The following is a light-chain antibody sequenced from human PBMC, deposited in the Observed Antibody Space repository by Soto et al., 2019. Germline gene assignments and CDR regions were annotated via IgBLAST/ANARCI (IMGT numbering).Light chain of an antibody. CDR3: NAYAGSNIYV. CDR1: SSDVGGYNF. CDR2: EVN. J-gene: IGLJ1*01. V-gene: IGLV2-8*01. Sequence: QSALTQPPSASGSPGQSVTISCTGTSSDVGGYNFVSWYQHHPGKAPKLIIYEVNKRPSGVPNRFSGSKSGNTASLTVSGLQAVYEADYYCNAYAGSNIYVFGTGTKLTVL.